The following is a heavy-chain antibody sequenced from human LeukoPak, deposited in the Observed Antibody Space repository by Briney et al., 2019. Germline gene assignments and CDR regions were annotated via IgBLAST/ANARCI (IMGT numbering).Heavy chain of an antibody. V-gene: IGHV3-21*01. CDR2: ISSSSSYI. D-gene: IGHD1-26*01. CDR1: GFTFSSYS. Sequence: GGSPRLSCAASGFTFSSYSMNWVRQAPGKGLEWVSSISSSSSYIYYADSVKGRFTISRDNAKNSLYLQMNSLRAEDTAVYYCARGRKYGGSYFGAFDIWGQGTMVTVSS. J-gene: IGHJ3*02. CDR3: ARGRKYGGSYFGAFDI.